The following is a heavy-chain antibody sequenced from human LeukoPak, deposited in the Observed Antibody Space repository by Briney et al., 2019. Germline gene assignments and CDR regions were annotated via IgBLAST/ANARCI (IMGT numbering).Heavy chain of an antibody. CDR2: IYTSGST. CDR1: GGSINSPGYY. Sequence: SETLSLTCTVSGGSINSPGYYWSWIRQPAGKGLEWIGRIYTSGSTNYNPSLKSRVTISVDTSKNQFSLKLSSVTAADTAVYYCARIVVVPAAPAFDIWGQGTMVTVSS. CDR3: ARIVVVPAAPAFDI. V-gene: IGHV4-61*02. D-gene: IGHD2-2*01. J-gene: IGHJ3*02.